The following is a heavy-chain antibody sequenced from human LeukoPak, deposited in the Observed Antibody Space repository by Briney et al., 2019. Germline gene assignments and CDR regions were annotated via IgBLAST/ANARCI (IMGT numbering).Heavy chain of an antibody. CDR1: GFTFSSSA. J-gene: IGHJ6*02. V-gene: IGHV3-23*01. D-gene: IGHD3-22*01. CDR2: ISGGGDDT. Sequence: PGGSLRLSCAASGFTFSSSAMSWVRQAPGKGLEWVSAISGGGDDTSYADSARGRFTVSRDNSKNTLYLQMNSLRAEDTAVCYCAKDSRESSGHFPYYYYYHYGLDVWGQGTTVTVSS. CDR3: AKDSRESSGHFPYYYYYHYGLDV.